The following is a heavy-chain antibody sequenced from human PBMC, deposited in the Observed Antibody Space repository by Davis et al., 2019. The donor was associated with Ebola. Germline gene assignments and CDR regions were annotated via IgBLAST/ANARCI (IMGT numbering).Heavy chain of an antibody. J-gene: IGHJ4*02. CDR3: ARLEYYDSTGYFDD. Sequence: PSETLSLTCTVSGGPITTFFWSWIRQPPGKGLEWIGYIHYSGSTNYNPSLKSRVTMSVDTSNNQFSRKLTSVTAADTAVYYCARLEYYDSTGYFDDWGQGTLVIVSS. CDR1: GGPITTFF. V-gene: IGHV4-59*01. D-gene: IGHD3-22*01. CDR2: IHYSGST.